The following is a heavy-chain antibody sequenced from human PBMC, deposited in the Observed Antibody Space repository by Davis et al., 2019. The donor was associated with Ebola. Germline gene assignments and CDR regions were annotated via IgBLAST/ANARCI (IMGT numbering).Heavy chain of an antibody. CDR1: GFSFSSYA. V-gene: IGHV3-23*01. CDR3: AKEGATTAKFDY. Sequence: GESLKISCAASGFSFSSYAMSWVRQAPGKGLEWVSAMSKSADTSNYAASVKGRFTISRDNAKNTLYLQMSSLRAEDTAIYYCAKEGATTAKFDYWGQGVLVTVSS. D-gene: IGHD4-11*01. J-gene: IGHJ4*02. CDR2: MSKSADTS.